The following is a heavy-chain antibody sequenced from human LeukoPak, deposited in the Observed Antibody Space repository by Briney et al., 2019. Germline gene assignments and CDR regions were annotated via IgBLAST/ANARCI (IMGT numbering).Heavy chain of an antibody. V-gene: IGHV4-34*01. Sequence: PSETLSLTCGVYAGSFSGYYWSWIRQPPGKGLEWIGEIDQRGNKNYNPSLQSRVTISLDTSQNQFSLRLSSLTAADTAVYLCTRIRSSSSFLRVFDIWGQGTMVTVSS. CDR1: AGSFSGYY. CDR2: IDQRGNK. J-gene: IGHJ3*02. D-gene: IGHD2/OR15-2a*01. CDR3: TRIRSSSSFLRVFDI.